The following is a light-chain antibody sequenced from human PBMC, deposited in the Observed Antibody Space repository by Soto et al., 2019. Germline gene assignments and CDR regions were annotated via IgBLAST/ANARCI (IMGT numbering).Light chain of an antibody. V-gene: IGKV1-5*03. Sequence: DIQKPQSPSSLSATVGDRVTVTCRASESISNWLAWFQQKPGKAPKVLIYKASSLESGVPSRFSGSGSGTEFTLTISSLHPEDFATYFCQKLNAYPSWTVGQGTKVDIK. CDR3: QKLNAYPSWT. J-gene: IGKJ1*01. CDR2: KAS. CDR1: ESISNW.